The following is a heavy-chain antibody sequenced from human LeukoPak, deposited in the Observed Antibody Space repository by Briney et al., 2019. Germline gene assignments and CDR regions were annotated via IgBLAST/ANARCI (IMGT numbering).Heavy chain of an antibody. CDR3: ARSRPAPKEFDH. CDR1: GDSISAYF. J-gene: IGHJ4*02. Sequence: SETLSLTCTVSGDSISAYFWSWIRQPPGKGLEWIGYIYTSGPTNYNPSLKSRVTMSSDTSKNQFSLKLDSVTAADTAVYYCARSRPAPKEFDHWGQGTLVTVSS. D-gene: IGHD2-2*01. V-gene: IGHV4-4*09. CDR2: IYTSGPT.